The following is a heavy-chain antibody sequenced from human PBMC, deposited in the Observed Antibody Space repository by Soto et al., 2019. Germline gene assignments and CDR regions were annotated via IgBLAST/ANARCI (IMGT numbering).Heavy chain of an antibody. CDR1: GGSISSGDYY. V-gene: IGHV4-30-4*01. CDR3: ARESFSGSYYDYGMDV. Sequence: SETLSLTCTVSGGSISSGDYYWGWIRQPPGKGLEWIGHIYYSGNTYYNPSLKSRVTISIDTSKNQFSLRLTSVTAADTAVYYCARESFSGSYYDYGMDVWGQGTTVTVYS. CDR2: IYYSGNT. D-gene: IGHD1-26*01. J-gene: IGHJ6*02.